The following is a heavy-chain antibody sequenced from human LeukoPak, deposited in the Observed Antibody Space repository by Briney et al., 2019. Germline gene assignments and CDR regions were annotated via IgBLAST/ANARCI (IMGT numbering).Heavy chain of an antibody. D-gene: IGHD4-17*01. CDR3: AEDEGSYGLDF. V-gene: IGHV3-30*18. CDR2: IANDGSRK. J-gene: IGHJ4*02. CDR1: GFTFSRNG. Sequence: GGSLRLSCAGSGFTFSRNGMHWVRQAPGQGLEWVAGIANDGSRKHYADSVKGRFTISRDNSKNTMYLQMDSLRAEETALYYCAEDEGSYGLDFWGQGVLVTVSP.